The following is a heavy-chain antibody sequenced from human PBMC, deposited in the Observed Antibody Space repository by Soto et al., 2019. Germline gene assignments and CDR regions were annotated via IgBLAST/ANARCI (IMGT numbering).Heavy chain of an antibody. CDR3: ARVRVLQYSSSLALDY. CDR1: GGSISSSSYY. J-gene: IGHJ4*02. D-gene: IGHD6-6*01. V-gene: IGHV4-39*01. CDR2: IYYSGST. Sequence: SETLSLTCTVSGGSISSSSYYWGWIRQPPGKGLEWIGSIYYSGSTYYNPSLKSRVTISVDTSKNQFSLKLSSVTAADTAVYYCARVRVLQYSSSLALDYWGQGTLVTVSS.